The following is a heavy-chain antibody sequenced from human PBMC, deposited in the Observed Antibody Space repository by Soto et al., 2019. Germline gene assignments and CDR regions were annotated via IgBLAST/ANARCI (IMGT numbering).Heavy chain of an antibody. CDR1: GYSFTSFW. CDR2: INPVDSDT. J-gene: IGHJ3*02. D-gene: IGHD6-19*01. CDR3: ARPHLAVAGPHHDAFDI. V-gene: IGHV5-51*01. Sequence: PGESLKISCQGFGYSFTSFWIGWVRQMPGKGLEWMGIINPVDSDTRYSPSFQGQVTISADKSISTAYLQWSSLKASDTAMYYCARPHLAVAGPHHDAFDIWGQGTMVTVSS.